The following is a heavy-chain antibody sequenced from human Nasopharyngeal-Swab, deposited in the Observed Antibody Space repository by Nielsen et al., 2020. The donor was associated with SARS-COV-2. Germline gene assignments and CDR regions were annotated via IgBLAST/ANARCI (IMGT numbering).Heavy chain of an antibody. V-gene: IGHV1-69*13. CDR2: IIPIFGTA. CDR3: ARDTSRWNFDSSGYTDY. D-gene: IGHD3-22*01. Sequence: SVKVSCKASGGTFISYAISWVRQAPGQGLEWMGGIIPIFGTANYAQKFQGRVTITADESTSTVYMELSSLRSEDTAVYYCARDTSRWNFDSSGYTDYWGQGTLVTVSS. J-gene: IGHJ4*02. CDR1: GGTFISYA.